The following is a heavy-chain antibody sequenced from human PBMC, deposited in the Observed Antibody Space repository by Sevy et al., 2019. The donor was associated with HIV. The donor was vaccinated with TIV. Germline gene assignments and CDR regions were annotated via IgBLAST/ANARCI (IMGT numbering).Heavy chain of an antibody. Sequence: GGSLRLSCAASGFSISGYGMQWVRQAPGKGLEWVAVIWYDGTNREYADSVKGRFTISRDNSKNTLYLQMNSLRVEDTAVYYCAREDIRVAGIGYYSHSWGQGTLITVSS. CDR3: AREDIRVAGIGYYSHS. CDR1: GFSISGYG. V-gene: IGHV3-33*01. CDR2: IWYDGTNR. J-gene: IGHJ4*02. D-gene: IGHD6-19*01.